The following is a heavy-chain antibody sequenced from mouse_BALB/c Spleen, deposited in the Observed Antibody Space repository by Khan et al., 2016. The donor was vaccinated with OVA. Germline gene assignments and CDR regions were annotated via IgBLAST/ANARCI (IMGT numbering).Heavy chain of an antibody. J-gene: IGHJ3*01. D-gene: IGHD2-4*01. CDR3: ARNYDYDEGLAY. CDR1: GFSLTTYG. Sequence: QVQLQQPGPGLVQPSQSLSITCTVSGFSLTTYGVHWVHQSPGKGLEWLGVIWSGGSTDYNAPFISRLSISKDSSKSQVFFKMNSLQVNDTAIYYCARNYDYDEGLAYWGQGTLVTVSA. V-gene: IGHV2-2*02. CDR2: IWSGGST.